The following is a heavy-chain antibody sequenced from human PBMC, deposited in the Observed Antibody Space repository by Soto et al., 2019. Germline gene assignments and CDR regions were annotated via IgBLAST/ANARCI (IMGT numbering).Heavy chain of an antibody. CDR2: INGDGSST. D-gene: IGHD2-15*01. J-gene: IGHJ6*02. CDR1: GFTFSNYW. Sequence: GGSLRLSCAASGFTFSNYWVHWVRQVPGKGLVWVSRINGDGSSTSYADSVKGRFTISRDNAKNTLYLQMNSLRAEDTAVYYCARDVVYVMDVWGQGTTVTVS. V-gene: IGHV3-74*01. CDR3: ARDVVYVMDV.